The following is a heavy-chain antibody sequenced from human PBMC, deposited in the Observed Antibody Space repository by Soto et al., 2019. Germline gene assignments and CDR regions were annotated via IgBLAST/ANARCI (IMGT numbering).Heavy chain of an antibody. CDR2: IYYSGRT. CDR3: ARHSPSISNSYH. V-gene: IGHV4-39*01. CDR1: GGSISSSSYY. Sequence: QLQLQESGPGLVKPSETLSLTCTVSGGSISSSSYYWGWIRQPPGKGLEWIGSIYYSGRTYYNPSLNSRFTISVDTFKSQCTIRLSSVTASDTAFYYCARHSPSISNSYHCGHRSLVTVS. D-gene: IGHD3-3*01. J-gene: IGHJ4*01.